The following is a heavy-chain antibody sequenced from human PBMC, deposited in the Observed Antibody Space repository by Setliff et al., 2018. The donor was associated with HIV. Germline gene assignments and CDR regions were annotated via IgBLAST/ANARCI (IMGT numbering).Heavy chain of an antibody. V-gene: IGHV4-39*01. D-gene: IGHD3-10*01. Sequence: PSETLSLTCTVSGSSISSTSYYWGWIRQPPGKGLEWIGSVYNSGSTYYNPSLESRVTIAVGTSKNQFSLKLSSVTAADTALYYCVRSRITMVRGVIIGHNWFDPWGQGILVTVSS. J-gene: IGHJ5*02. CDR3: VRSRITMVRGVIIGHNWFDP. CDR2: VYNSGST. CDR1: GSSISSTSYY.